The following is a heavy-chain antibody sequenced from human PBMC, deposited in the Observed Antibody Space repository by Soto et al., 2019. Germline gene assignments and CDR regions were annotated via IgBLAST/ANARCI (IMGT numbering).Heavy chain of an antibody. D-gene: IGHD1-1*01. CDR1: GYSFASYW. CDR2: IYPGDSET. Sequence: GESLKISCQGSGYSFASYWIGWVRQLPGKGLEWMGIIYPGDSETRYSPSFQAQVTISADKSISTAYLQWSSLKASDTAMYYCARTGSSFDWFDPWGQGTLVTVSS. V-gene: IGHV5-51*01. J-gene: IGHJ5*02. CDR3: ARTGSSFDWFDP.